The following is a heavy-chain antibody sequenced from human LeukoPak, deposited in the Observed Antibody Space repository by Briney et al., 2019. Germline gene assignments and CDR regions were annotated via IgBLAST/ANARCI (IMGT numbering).Heavy chain of an antibody. D-gene: IGHD1-1*01. CDR2: INHRGDT. CDR3: ARGPTISETGYFDY. V-gene: IGHV4-34*01. CDR1: GGSFSAYY. J-gene: IGHJ4*03. Sequence: AETLSLTCAVYGGSFSAYYWSWIRQSPGKGLEWIAEINHRGDTNYNPSVKSRVSISVDTSKNQFSLKVTSLTAADTAVYYCARGPTISETGYFDYWGQGTLVTVSS.